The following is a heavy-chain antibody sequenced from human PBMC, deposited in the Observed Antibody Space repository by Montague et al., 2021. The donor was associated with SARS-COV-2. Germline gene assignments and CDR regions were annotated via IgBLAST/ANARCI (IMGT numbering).Heavy chain of an antibody. CDR2: IYYSGST. CDR1: GFSLSTSGMC. J-gene: IGHJ4*02. CDR3: ARQMGQSSIFGVVIQYYFNY. D-gene: IGHD3-3*01. V-gene: IGHV4-39*01. Sequence: LVKPTQTLTLTCTFSGFSLSTSGMCVSWIRQPPGKGLEWIGSIYYSGSTYYNPSLKSRVTISVDTSKNQFSLKLSSVTAADTAVYYCARQMGQSSIFGVVIQYYFNYWGQGTLVTVSS.